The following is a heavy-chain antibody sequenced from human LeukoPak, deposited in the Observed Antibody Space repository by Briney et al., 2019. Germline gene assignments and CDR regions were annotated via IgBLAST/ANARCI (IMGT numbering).Heavy chain of an antibody. V-gene: IGHV1-2*06. D-gene: IGHD4-11*01. J-gene: IGHJ4*02. Sequence: ASVKVSCKASGYTFSDYDIHWVRQAPGQGLQWMGRINPNSGGADYAQNFQGRVTMTRDTSTNTVYMQLIWLRSDDAAVYYCARASYGNNPTHFDYWGQGTLVTVSS. CDR2: INPNSGGA. CDR1: GYTFSDYD. CDR3: ARASYGNNPTHFDY.